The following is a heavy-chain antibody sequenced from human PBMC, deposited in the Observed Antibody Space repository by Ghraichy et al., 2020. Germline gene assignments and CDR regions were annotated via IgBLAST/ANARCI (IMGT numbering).Heavy chain of an antibody. CDR3: AKSGPGLEWFFTFDY. J-gene: IGHJ4*02. CDR2: ISSSGGGT. CDR1: GFSFSTYA. D-gene: IGHD3-3*01. V-gene: IGHV3-23*01. Sequence: GGSLRLSCAASGFSFSTYAMTWVRQAPGKGLEWVSGISSSGGGTYYADSVKGRFTISRDNLKNTLYMQMNSLRAEDTAVYYCAKSGPGLEWFFTFDYWGLGTLVTVSS.